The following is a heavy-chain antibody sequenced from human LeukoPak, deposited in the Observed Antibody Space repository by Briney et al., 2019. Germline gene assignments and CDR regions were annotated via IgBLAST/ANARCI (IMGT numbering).Heavy chain of an antibody. V-gene: IGHV4-59*01. CDR2: IYYSGST. Sequence: PSETLSLTCTVSGGSISSYYWSWIRQPPGKGLEWIGYIYYSGSTNYNPSLKSRVTISVDTSRNQLSLKLTSVTAADTAVYYCARGTWAEAAPQAVFEIWGQGTMVTVSS. CDR3: ARGTWAEAAPQAVFEI. J-gene: IGHJ3*02. D-gene: IGHD6-25*01. CDR1: GGSISSYY.